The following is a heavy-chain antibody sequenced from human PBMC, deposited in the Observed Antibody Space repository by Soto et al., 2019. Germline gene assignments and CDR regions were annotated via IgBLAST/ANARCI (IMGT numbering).Heavy chain of an antibody. CDR2: INHSGST. J-gene: IGHJ4*02. D-gene: IGHD6-13*01. V-gene: IGHV4-34*01. CDR1: GGSFSGYY. Sequence: QVQLQQWGAGLLKPSETLSLTCAVYGGSFSGYYWSWIRQPPGKGLEWIGEINHSGSTNYNPSLKSRVTISVDTSKNQFSLKLSSVTAADTAVYYCARGIPFLGIAAAGTWDYWGQGTLVTVSS. CDR3: ARGIPFLGIAAAGTWDY.